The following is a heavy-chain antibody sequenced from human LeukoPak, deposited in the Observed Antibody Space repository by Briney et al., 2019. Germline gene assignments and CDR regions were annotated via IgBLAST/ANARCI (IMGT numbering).Heavy chain of an antibody. J-gene: IGHJ6*03. V-gene: IGHV4-34*01. Sequence: PSETLSLTCAVYVGSFSGYYWSWIRPPPGKGLEWIGEINHSGSTNYNSSLKSRVTISVDTSKNQFSLKLSSVTAADTAVYYCARGYYGSGSHCCHMDVWGKGTTITVS. CDR3: ARGYYGSGSHCCHMDV. CDR2: INHSGST. CDR1: VGSFSGYY. D-gene: IGHD3-10*01.